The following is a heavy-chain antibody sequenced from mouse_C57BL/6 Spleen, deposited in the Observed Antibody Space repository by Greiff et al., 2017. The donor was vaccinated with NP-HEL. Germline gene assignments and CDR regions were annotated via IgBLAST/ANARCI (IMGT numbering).Heavy chain of an antibody. CDR2: IWTGGGT. V-gene: IGHV2-9-1*01. D-gene: IGHD1-1*01. J-gene: IGHJ4*01. CDR3: ARTPTTVVAYYAMDY. Sequence: VQLQQSGPGLVAPSQSLSITCTVSGFSLTSYAISWVRQPPGKGLEWLGVIWTGGGTNYNSALKSRLSISKDNSKSQVFLKMNSLQTDDTARYYCARTPTTVVAYYAMDYWGQGTSVTVSS. CDR1: GFSLTSYA.